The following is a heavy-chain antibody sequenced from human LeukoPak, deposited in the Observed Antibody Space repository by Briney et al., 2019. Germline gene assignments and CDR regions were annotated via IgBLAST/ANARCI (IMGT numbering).Heavy chain of an antibody. CDR1: GFTFSSYA. Sequence: GGSLRLSCAASGFTFSSYAMHWVRQAPGKGLEWVAVISYDGSNKYYADSVKGRFTISRDNSKNTLYLQMNSLRAEDTAVYYCAGTVTTHYGWFDPWGQGTLVTVSS. V-gene: IGHV3-30-3*01. CDR3: AGTVTTHYGWFDP. D-gene: IGHD4-17*01. J-gene: IGHJ5*02. CDR2: ISYDGSNK.